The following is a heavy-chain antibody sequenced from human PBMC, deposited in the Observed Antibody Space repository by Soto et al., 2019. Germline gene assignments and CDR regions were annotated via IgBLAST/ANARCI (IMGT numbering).Heavy chain of an antibody. CDR3: AGFVVPASRNTGFDY. CDR2: IFYSGST. CDR1: GVSINTNNYY. Sequence: ASETLSLTCTVPGVSINTNNYYWGWVRQPPGKGLEWIGNIFYSGSTFYNPSLRSRLTISVDTSKNQFSLRLNSVTAADAAVYYCAGFVVPASRNTGFDYWGQGTLVTVSS. J-gene: IGHJ4*02. D-gene: IGHD2-15*01. V-gene: IGHV4-39*01.